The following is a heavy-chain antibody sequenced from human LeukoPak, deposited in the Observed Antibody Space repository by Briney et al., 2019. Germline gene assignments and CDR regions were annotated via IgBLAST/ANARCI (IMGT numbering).Heavy chain of an antibody. D-gene: IGHD6-13*01. J-gene: IGHJ6*02. V-gene: IGHV4-39*07. Sequence: SETLSLTCTVSGGSISSSSYYWGWIRQPPGKGLEWIGSIYYSGSTNYNPSLKSRVTISVDTSKNQFSLKLSSVTAADTAVYYCARVGSSWYGDYYGMDVWGQGTTVAVSS. CDR3: ARVGSSWYGDYYGMDV. CDR2: IYYSGST. CDR1: GGSISSSSYY.